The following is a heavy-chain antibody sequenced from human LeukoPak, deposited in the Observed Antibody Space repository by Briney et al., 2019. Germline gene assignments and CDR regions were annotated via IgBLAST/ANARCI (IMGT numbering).Heavy chain of an antibody. J-gene: IGHJ4*02. D-gene: IGHD3-22*01. V-gene: IGHV3-21*01. CDR2: ISSSSSYI. Sequence: GGSLRLSCAASGFTFSSYSMNWVRQAPGKGLEWVSSISSSSSYIYYADSVKGRFTISRDNAKNSLYLQMNSLRAEDTAVYYCARAENYYDSSGYQTDYWGQGTLVTVSS. CDR3: ARAENYYDSSGYQTDY. CDR1: GFTFSSYS.